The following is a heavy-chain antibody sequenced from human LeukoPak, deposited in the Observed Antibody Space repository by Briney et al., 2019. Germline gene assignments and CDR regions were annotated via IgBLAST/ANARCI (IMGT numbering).Heavy chain of an antibody. D-gene: IGHD3-3*01. CDR2: IYYSGST. CDR3: ARGNDFWSGSFDP. Sequence: KPSETLSLTCTVSGGPISSYYWSLIRQPPGKGLEWIGYIYYSGSTNYNPSLKSRVTISVDTSKNQFSLKLSSVTAADTAVYYCARGNDFWSGSFDPWGQGTLVTVSS. V-gene: IGHV4-59*01. J-gene: IGHJ5*02. CDR1: GGPISSYY.